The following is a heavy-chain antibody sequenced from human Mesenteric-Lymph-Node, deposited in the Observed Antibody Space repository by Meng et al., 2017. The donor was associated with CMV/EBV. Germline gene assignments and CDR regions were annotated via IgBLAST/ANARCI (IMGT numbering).Heavy chain of an antibody. CDR1: GFTFSNYW. J-gene: IGHJ5*02. CDR3: ARLYCSSTSCYPNWFDP. D-gene: IGHD2-2*01. V-gene: IGHV3-7*01. CDR2: IKEDGTDK. Sequence: GESLKISCGASGFTFSNYWMTWVRQSPVRGLEWLANIKEDGTDKYYGDSVKGRFTISRDNAKSSLYLEMNSLRAEDTAVYYCARLYCSSTSCYPNWFDPWGQGTLVTVSS.